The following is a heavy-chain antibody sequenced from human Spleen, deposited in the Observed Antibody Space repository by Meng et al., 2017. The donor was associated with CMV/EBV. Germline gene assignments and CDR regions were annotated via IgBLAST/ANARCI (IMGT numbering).Heavy chain of an antibody. CDR3: ARDCSSTSCFGAFDI. CDR2: ISSSSSTI. CDR1: RFTFSSYS. V-gene: IGHV3-48*01. J-gene: IGHJ3*02. D-gene: IGHD2-2*01. Sequence: GGSLRLSCAASRFTFSSYSMNWVRQAPGKGLEWVSYISSSSSTIYYADSVKGRFTISRDNSKNTLYLQMNSLRAEDTAVYYCARDCSSTSCFGAFDIWGQGTMVTVSS.